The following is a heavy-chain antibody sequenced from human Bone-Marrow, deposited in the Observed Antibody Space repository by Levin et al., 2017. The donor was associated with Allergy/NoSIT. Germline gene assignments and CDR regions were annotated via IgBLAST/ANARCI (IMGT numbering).Heavy chain of an antibody. CDR1: GFTFSSYA. CDR2: ISYDGSNK. V-gene: IGHV3-30-3*01. CDR3: ARARPMEIVVPAAILPVAIVY. J-gene: IGHJ4*02. D-gene: IGHD2-2*01. Sequence: GESLKISCAASGFTFSSYAMHWVRQAPGKGLEWVAVISYDGSNKYYADSVKGRFTISRDNSKNTLYLQMNSLRAEDTAVYYCARARPMEIVVPAAILPVAIVYWGQGTLVTVSS.